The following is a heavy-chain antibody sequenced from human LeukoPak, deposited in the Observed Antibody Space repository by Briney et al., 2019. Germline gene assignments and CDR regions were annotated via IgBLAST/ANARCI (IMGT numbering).Heavy chain of an antibody. CDR2: IIPILGIA. D-gene: IGHD3-22*01. CDR3: ARVHYYDSSGPDY. J-gene: IGHJ4*02. CDR1: GGTFSSYT. Sequence: SVNVSFKASGGTFSSYTISWVRQPPGQGLEWMGRIIPILGIANYAQKFQGRVTITADKSTSTAYMELSSLRSEDTAVHYCARVHYYDSSGPDYWGQGTLVTVSS. V-gene: IGHV1-69*02.